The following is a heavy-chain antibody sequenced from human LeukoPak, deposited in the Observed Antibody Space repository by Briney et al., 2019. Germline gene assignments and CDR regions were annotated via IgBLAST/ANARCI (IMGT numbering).Heavy chain of an antibody. V-gene: IGHV3-9*01. CDR1: GFTFYDYA. CDR3: AKDSKLLWFGARAFDI. Sequence: GGSLRLSCAASGFTFYDYAMHWVRQAPGKGLEWVSGISWNSGSIGYADSVKGRFTISRDNAKNSLYLQMNSLRAEDTALYYCAKDSKLLWFGARAFDIWGQGTMVTVSS. CDR2: ISWNSGSI. D-gene: IGHD3-10*01. J-gene: IGHJ3*02.